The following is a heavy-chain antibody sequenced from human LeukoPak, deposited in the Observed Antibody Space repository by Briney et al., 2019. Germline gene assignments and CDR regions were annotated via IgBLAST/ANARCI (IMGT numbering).Heavy chain of an antibody. CDR2: ISYDGSNK. Sequence: GGSLRLSCAASGFTFSSYAMHWVRQAPGKGLEWVAVISYDGSNKYYADSVKGRFTISRDNSKNTLYLQMNSLRAEDTAVYYCARDEYSSSWYWRYFDYWGQGTLVTVSS. V-gene: IGHV3-30-3*01. D-gene: IGHD6-13*01. J-gene: IGHJ4*02. CDR3: ARDEYSSSWYWRYFDY. CDR1: GFTFSSYA.